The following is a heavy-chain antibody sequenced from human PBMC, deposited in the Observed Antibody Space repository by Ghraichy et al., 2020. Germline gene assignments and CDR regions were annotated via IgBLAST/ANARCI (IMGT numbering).Heavy chain of an antibody. CDR2: INQEGNEK. D-gene: IGHD4-23*01. V-gene: IGHV3-7*03. CDR1: GFMFRSYW. CDR3: ARAYGGNSGY. Sequence: GGSLRLSCAASGFMFRSYWMSWVRQAPGKGPEWVANINQEGNEKYYVDSVKGRVTISRDNAKNLLYLQMNSLRADDTAVYYCARAYGGNSGYWGQGTLVTVSS. J-gene: IGHJ4*02.